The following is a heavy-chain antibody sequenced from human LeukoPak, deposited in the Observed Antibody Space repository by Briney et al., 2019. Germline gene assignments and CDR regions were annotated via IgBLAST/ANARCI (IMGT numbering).Heavy chain of an antibody. CDR2: ICHSGST. Sequence: PSETLSLTCTVSGYSISSGYYWGWIRQPPGKGLERIGSICHSGSTYYNPSLKSRVTISVDTSKNQFSLKLSSVTAADTAVYYCARRTTIFGVVTKYYFDYWGQGTLVTVSS. J-gene: IGHJ4*02. D-gene: IGHD3-3*01. CDR3: ARRTTIFGVVTKYYFDY. CDR1: GYSISSGYY. V-gene: IGHV4-38-2*02.